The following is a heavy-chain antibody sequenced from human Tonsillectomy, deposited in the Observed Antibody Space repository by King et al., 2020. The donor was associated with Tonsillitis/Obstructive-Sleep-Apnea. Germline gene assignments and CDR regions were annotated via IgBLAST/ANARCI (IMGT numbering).Heavy chain of an antibody. V-gene: IGHV4-39*01. CDR1: GGSITSDLHY. Sequence: PLQESGPGLVKPSETLSLTCTVSGGSITSDLHYWGWVRQPPGKGLEWIGSIYYSGTTYYNASLKSRLTIPVDTSKKQFSLNLSSVTAADTAVYFCARHSKPKGREHYFDFWGQGTLVTVSS. J-gene: IGHJ4*02. CDR3: ARHSKPKGREHYFDF. CDR2: IYYSGTT. D-gene: IGHD1/OR15-1a*01.